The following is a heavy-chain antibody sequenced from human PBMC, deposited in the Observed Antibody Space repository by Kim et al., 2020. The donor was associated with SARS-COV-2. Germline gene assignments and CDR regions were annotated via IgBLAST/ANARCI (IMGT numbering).Heavy chain of an antibody. CDR3: AKDTVEMATITPFDAFDI. V-gene: IGHV3-9*01. CDR2: ISWNSGSI. J-gene: IGHJ3*02. D-gene: IGHD5-12*01. CDR1: GFTFGDYA. Sequence: GGSLRLSCAASGFTFGDYAMHWVRQAPGKGLEWVSGISWNSGSIGYADSVKGRFTISRDNAKNSLYLQMNSLRAEDTALYYCAKDTVEMATITPFDAFDIWGPRANG.